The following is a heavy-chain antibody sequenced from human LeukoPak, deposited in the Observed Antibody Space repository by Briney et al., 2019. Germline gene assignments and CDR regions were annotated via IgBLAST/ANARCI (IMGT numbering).Heavy chain of an antibody. Sequence: ASVTVSCKASGYTFTGYYMHWVRQAPGQGLEWMGWINPKSGGTNYAQKFEGMVTITRDTSISTAYMELSRLRSDDTAVYYCAREGGIDYYDSSGYYRYWGQGTLVTVSS. D-gene: IGHD3-22*01. CDR3: AREGGIDYYDSSGYYRY. CDR2: INPKSGGT. CDR1: GYTFTGYY. J-gene: IGHJ4*02. V-gene: IGHV1-2*02.